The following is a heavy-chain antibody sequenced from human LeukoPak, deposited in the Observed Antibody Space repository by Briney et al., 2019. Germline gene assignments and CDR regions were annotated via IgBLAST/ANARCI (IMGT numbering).Heavy chain of an antibody. CDR3: ARVTATDDYFDY. CDR1: GFTVSVSY. CDR2: IYNDGGT. V-gene: IGHV3-53*01. D-gene: IGHD2-21*02. J-gene: IGHJ4*02. Sequence: PGGSLRLSCAASGFTVSVSYMSWVRQAPGKGLEWVSIIYNDGGTYYADSVKGRFTISRDSSENTVYLQMSSLRADDTAVYYCARVTATDDYFDYWGQGTLVTVSS.